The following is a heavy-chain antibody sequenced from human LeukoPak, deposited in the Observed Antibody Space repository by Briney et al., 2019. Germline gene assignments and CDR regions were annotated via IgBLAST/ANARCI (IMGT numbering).Heavy chain of an antibody. CDR3: ARSLWPEDY. CDR2: INQDGNSK. D-gene: IGHD2-21*01. CDR1: GFAFSSYW. J-gene: IGHJ4*02. Sequence: GGSLRLSCEASGFAFSSYWASWVRQAPGKGLEWVANINQDGNSKNYVDAVRGRFNISKDNDKNSVYLQMHSLRGEDTAVYYCARSLWPEDYWGQGILVTVS. V-gene: IGHV3-7*01.